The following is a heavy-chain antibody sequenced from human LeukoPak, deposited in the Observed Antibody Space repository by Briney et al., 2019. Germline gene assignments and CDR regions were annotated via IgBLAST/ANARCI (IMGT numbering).Heavy chain of an antibody. V-gene: IGHV3-53*05. Sequence: PGGSLRLSCAASGFTVSSNYMSWVRQAPGKGLEWVSVIYSGGSTYYADSVKGRFTISRDNSKDTLYLQMNSLRAEDTAVYYCARGDDILTGFDYWGQGTLVTVSS. CDR3: ARGDDILTGFDY. CDR2: IYSGGST. CDR1: GFTVSSNY. D-gene: IGHD3-9*01. J-gene: IGHJ4*02.